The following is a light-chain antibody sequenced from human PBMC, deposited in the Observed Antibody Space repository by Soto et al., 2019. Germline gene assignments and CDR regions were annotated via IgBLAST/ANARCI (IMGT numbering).Light chain of an antibody. V-gene: IGKV3-15*01. CDR1: RSISRN. J-gene: IGKJ4*01. CDR2: GAS. CDR3: QAHNNWPVVS. Sequence: EMVMTQSPATLSVSPGERATLSCRARRSISRNLAWYQQKPGQAPRLLIYGASTRTTGITARFSGSGSGTEFTLTINSLQSEDFAIYCCQAHNNWPVVSFGGGTRVEIK.